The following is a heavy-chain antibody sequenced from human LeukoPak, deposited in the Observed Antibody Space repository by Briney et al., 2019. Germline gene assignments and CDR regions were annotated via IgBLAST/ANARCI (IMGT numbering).Heavy chain of an antibody. D-gene: IGHD3-9*01. CDR3: ARENAYYDILTGSPHAYYGMDV. CDR1: GGTFSSYA. CDR2: IIPIFGTA. Sequence: GASVKVSRKASGGTFSSYAISWVRQAPGQGLEWMGGIIPIFGTANYAQKFQGRVTITADESTSTAYMELSSLRSEDTAVYYCARENAYYDILTGSPHAYYGMDVWGKGTTVTVSS. V-gene: IGHV1-69*01. J-gene: IGHJ6*04.